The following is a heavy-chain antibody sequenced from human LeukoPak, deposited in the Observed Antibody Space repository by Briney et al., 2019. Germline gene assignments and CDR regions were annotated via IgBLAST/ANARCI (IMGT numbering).Heavy chain of an antibody. D-gene: IGHD6-13*01. CDR3: VRKEGDSSGWYGLGY. J-gene: IGHJ4*02. CDR1: GCFISSDY. CDR2: IYNSGRT. V-gene: IGHV4-59*12. Sequence: SETLSLTCTVSGCFISSDYWSWVRQPPGKGLEWIGHIYNSGRTNYNPSLKSRVTMSVDTSKNHFSLKLSSLTAADTALYYCVRKEGDSSGWYGLGYWGQGTLVTVSS.